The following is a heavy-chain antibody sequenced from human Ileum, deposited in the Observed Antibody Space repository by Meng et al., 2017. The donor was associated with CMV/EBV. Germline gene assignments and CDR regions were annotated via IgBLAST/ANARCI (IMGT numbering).Heavy chain of an antibody. CDR2: IKHDGSEK. V-gene: IGHV3-7*01. CDR3: ARDWGYSYGKD. J-gene: IGHJ4*02. D-gene: IGHD5-18*01. Sequence: GESLKISCAASGFTFSTYLMSWVRQAPGKGLEWVANIKHDGSEKKYVDSVKGLFNISRDNAKNSLYLQMNSLRAEDTAVYYCARDWGYSYGKDWDQGTLVTVSS. CDR1: GFTFSTYL.